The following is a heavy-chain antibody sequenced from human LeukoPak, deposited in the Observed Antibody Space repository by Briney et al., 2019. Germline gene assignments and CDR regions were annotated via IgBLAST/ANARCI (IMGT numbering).Heavy chain of an antibody. V-gene: IGHV4-4*07. CDR1: GGSISSYY. CDR2: IYTSGST. D-gene: IGHD2-15*01. J-gene: IGHJ4*02. CDR3: ARERYRSGGGCYCFDY. Sequence: PSETLSLTCTVSGGSISSYYWSWIRQPAGKGLEWIGRIYTSGSTNYNPSLKSRVTMSVDTSKNQFSLKLSSVTAADTAVYYCARERYRSGGGCYCFDYWGQGTLVTVSS.